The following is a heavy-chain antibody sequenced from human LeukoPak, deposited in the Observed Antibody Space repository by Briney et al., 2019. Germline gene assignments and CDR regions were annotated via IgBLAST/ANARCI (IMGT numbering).Heavy chain of an antibody. CDR2: IYTSGST. J-gene: IGHJ4*01. CDR1: GGSINSGSYY. D-gene: IGHD6-19*01. Sequence: SETLSLTCTVSGGSINSGSYYWSWIRQPAGKGLEWIGRIYTSGSTKYNPSLKSRVTISVDTSKNQFSLKLSSVTAADTAVYYCARDRFSDTLRYSSAWYGLDFWGHGAPVIVSS. V-gene: IGHV4-61*02. CDR3: ARDRFSDTLRYSSAWYGLDF.